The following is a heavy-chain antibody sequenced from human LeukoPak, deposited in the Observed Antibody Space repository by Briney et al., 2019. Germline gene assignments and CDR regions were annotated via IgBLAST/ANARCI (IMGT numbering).Heavy chain of an antibody. J-gene: IGHJ4*02. V-gene: IGHV4-59*08. D-gene: IGHD6-19*01. CDR1: GGSISSYY. CDR2: IHYSGST. Sequence: SETLSLTCTVSGGSISSYYWSWIRQPPGKGLEWIGYIHYSGSTNYNPSLKSRVTISVDTSKNQFSLKLSSVTAADTAVYYCARHPPYSSGLDYWGQGTLVTVSS. CDR3: ARHPPYSSGLDY.